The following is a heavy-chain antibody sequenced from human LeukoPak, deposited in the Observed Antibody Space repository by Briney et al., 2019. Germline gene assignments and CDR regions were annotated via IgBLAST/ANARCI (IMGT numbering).Heavy chain of an antibody. J-gene: IGHJ4*02. D-gene: IGHD3-10*01. CDR3: AREGYYGSGSPPSLYFDY. Sequence: SGGSLRLSCAASGFTFSSNWMSWVRLAPGKGLEWVAVTSSDLNVKLYADSVKGRFTISRDNSRSTLYLQMNSLRPEDTAIYYCAREGYYGSGSPPSLYFDYWGQGTLVTVSS. V-gene: IGHV3-30*03. CDR2: TSSDLNVK. CDR1: GFTFSSNW.